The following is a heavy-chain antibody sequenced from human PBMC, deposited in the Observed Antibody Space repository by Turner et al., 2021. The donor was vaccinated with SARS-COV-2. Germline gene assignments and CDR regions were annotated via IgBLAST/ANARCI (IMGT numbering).Heavy chain of an antibody. V-gene: IGHV4-39*02. D-gene: IGHD3-22*01. CDR3: ATETITMIVVANWYFDL. CDR1: GGSISSSTYY. Sequence: QLQLLESGPGLVKPSETLYLTCTVSGGSISSSTYYWGWIRQPPGKGLEWIGNIYYSGSTYYNPSLKSRVTISVDTSKNQFSLKLSSVTAADTAVYYCATETITMIVVANWYFDLWGRGTLVTVSS. J-gene: IGHJ2*01. CDR2: IYYSGST.